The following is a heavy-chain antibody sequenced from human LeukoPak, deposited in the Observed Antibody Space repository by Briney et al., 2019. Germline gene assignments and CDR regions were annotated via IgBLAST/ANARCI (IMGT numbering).Heavy chain of an antibody. Sequence: GGSLRLSCAASGFTVGTNYMSWVRQAPGKGLEWVSVLYSGGSTYYADSVKGRFTISRDKSKNTLYLQMNNLGAEDTAVYYCAASIAVAVDYWGQGTLVTVSS. CDR2: LYSGGST. D-gene: IGHD6-19*01. J-gene: IGHJ4*02. CDR3: AASIAVAVDY. CDR1: GFTVGTNY. V-gene: IGHV3-66*01.